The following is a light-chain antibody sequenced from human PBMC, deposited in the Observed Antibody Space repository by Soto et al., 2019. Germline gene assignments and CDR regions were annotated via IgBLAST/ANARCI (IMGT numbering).Light chain of an antibody. CDR2: AAS. CDR1: QSIISY. CDR3: QQSYSTPIT. V-gene: IGKV1-39*01. J-gene: IGKJ5*01. Sequence: DIQMTQSPSSLSASLGDRVTITCRASQSIISYLNCYQQKPGKAPKLLIYAASSLQSGVPSRFSGSGSGTDFTLTISSLQPEDFATYYCQQSYSTPITFGQGTRLEIK.